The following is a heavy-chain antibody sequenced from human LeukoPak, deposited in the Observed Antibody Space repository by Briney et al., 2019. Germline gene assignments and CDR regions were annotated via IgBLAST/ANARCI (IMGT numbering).Heavy chain of an antibody. J-gene: IGHJ6*02. CDR2: ISYDGTNK. CDR1: GFTFSSYG. V-gene: IGHV3-30*18. Sequence: GGSLRLSCAASGFTFSSYGMHWVRQAPGKGLEWVAVISYDGTNKYYADSVKGRFTISRDNSKNTLYVQMNSLRAEDTAVYYCAKDPRVWQRLDYGMDVWGQGTTVTVSS. D-gene: IGHD6-25*01. CDR3: AKDPRVWQRLDYGMDV.